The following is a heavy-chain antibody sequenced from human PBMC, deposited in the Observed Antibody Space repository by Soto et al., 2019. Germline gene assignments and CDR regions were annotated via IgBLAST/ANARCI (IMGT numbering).Heavy chain of an antibody. CDR2: IWYDGSNK. D-gene: IGHD5-18*01. J-gene: IGHJ6*02. CDR3: AREDTAMEDYYYYGMDV. CDR1: GFTFSSYG. V-gene: IGHV3-33*01. Sequence: QVQLVESGGGVVQPGRSLRLSCAASGFTFSSYGMHWVRQAPGKGLEWVAVIWYDGSNKYYADSVKGRFTISRDNSKNTLYLQMTSLRAEDTAVYYCAREDTAMEDYYYYGMDVWGQGTTVTVSS.